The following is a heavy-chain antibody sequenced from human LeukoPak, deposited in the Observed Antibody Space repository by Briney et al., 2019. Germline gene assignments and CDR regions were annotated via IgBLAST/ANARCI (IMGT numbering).Heavy chain of an antibody. Sequence: GGSLRLSCAASGFTFSSYAMNWVRQAPGKGLEWVSAISGGGASTYYADSVKGRFTISRDNSKNTLYLQMNSLRAEDTAVYYCARENCGGDCLGAFDNWGQGTMVTVSS. CDR1: GFTFSSYA. CDR2: ISGGGAST. CDR3: ARENCGGDCLGAFDN. D-gene: IGHD2-21*01. V-gene: IGHV3-23*01. J-gene: IGHJ3*02.